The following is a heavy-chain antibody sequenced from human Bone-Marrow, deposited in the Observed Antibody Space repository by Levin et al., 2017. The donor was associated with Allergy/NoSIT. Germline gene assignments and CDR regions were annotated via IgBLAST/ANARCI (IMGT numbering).Heavy chain of an antibody. V-gene: IGHV3-23*01. D-gene: IGHD3-22*01. J-gene: IGHJ4*02. CDR2: LSGSDGSGSA. CDR3: AKGLTYYYDSDGYYYGD. CDR1: GFTLSNYA. Sequence: GGSLSPACAASGFTLSNYAMNWVRQAPGKGLVWVSGLSGSDGSGSAYYAGSVRGRFTISRDKSKNTLYLEMNRLTAEDTAVYFCAKGLTYYYDSDGYYYGDWGQGSPVTVSS.